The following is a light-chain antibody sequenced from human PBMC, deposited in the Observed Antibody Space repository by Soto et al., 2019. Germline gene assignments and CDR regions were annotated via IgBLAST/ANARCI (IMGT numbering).Light chain of an antibody. CDR1: QSVTSNY. V-gene: IGKV3-20*01. CDR2: GAS. CDR3: QQYYSTPYT. J-gene: IGKJ2*01. Sequence: EIVLTQSPGTLSLSPGERATLSCRASQSVTSNYLAWYQQKPGQAPRLLIFGASIRDTGIPDRFSGRGSGTVFTLTISRLEPEDFAVYYCQQYYSTPYTFGQGTKLEIK.